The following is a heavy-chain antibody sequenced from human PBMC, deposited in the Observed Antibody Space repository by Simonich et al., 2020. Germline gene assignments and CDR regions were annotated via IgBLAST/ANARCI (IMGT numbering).Heavy chain of an antibody. D-gene: IGHD6-6*01. J-gene: IGHJ4*02. CDR1: GGSISSSSYY. V-gene: IGHV4-39*01. CDR3: ARWAYSSSYFDY. Sequence: QLQLQESGPGLVKPSETLSLTCTVSGGSISSSSYYWGWIRQPPGKGLEGIGSIYYRGNTYYTPALKSRVTISVDTSKIQFSLKLSSVTAADTAVYYCARWAYSSSYFDYWGQGTLVTVSS. CDR2: IYYRGNT.